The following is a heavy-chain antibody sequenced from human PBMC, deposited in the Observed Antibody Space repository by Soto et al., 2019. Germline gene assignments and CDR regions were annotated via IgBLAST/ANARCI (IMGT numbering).Heavy chain of an antibody. D-gene: IGHD2-15*01. CDR2: IYYSGST. J-gene: IGHJ5*02. V-gene: IGHV4-39*01. CDR3: ASQARTYCSGGSCYSGGWFDP. Sequence: QLQLQESGPGLVKPSETLSLTCTVSGGSISSSSYYWGWIRQPPGKGLEWIGSIYYSGSTYYNPSVTRRVTISLDTSKNPSSLKLSSVTAADTAVYYCASQARTYCSGGSCYSGGWFDPWGQGTLVTVSS. CDR1: GGSISSSSYY.